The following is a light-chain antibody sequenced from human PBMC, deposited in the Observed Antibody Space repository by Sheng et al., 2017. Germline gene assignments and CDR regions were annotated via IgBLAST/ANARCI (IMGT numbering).Light chain of an antibody. J-gene: IGKJ1*01. Sequence: EIVMTQSPATLSVSPVERATLSCRASESVNTALAWYQHKVGQAPRVLIYSASTRATAIPARFTGSGSETEFTLTITSLQSEDFAVYYCQQYHKWPSFGQGTKVEIK. CDR3: QQYHKWPS. CDR1: ESVNTA. V-gene: IGKV3-15*01. CDR2: SAS.